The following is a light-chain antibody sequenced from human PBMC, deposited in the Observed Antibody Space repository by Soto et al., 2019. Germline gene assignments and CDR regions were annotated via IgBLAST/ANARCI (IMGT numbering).Light chain of an antibody. J-gene: IGKJ4*01. CDR3: QQFGSSPRT. CDR1: QSVSSDY. CDR2: GAS. V-gene: IGKV3-20*01. Sequence: EIVLTQSPGTLSLSPGERATLSCRASQSVSSDYLAWYQQKPGQAPTLLIYGASSRATGIPDRFSGSGSGTDFTLTISRLEPEDFAVYFCQQFGSSPRTVGGGTKVDIK.